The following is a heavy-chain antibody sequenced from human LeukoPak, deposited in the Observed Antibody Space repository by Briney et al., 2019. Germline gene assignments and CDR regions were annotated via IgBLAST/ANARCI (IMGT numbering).Heavy chain of an antibody. CDR1: GFTFRTYA. CDR2: ISYDGSKK. D-gene: IGHD2-8*01. Sequence: GGSLRLSCAASGFTFRTYAMHWVRQAPGKGLEWVAVISYDGSKKYYADSVKGRFTISRDNSKNTLYLQMNSLRAEDTAVYYCASNGGMDGMDVWGQGTTVTVSS. CDR3: ASNGGMDGMDV. J-gene: IGHJ6*02. V-gene: IGHV3-30-3*01.